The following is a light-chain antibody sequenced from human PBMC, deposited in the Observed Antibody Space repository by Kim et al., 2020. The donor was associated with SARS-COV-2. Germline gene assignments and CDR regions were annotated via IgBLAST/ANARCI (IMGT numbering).Light chain of an antibody. CDR3: QQYGSSPPYT. J-gene: IGKJ2*01. V-gene: IGKV3-20*01. Sequence: SPGERATRSCRASQSGSRSYLAWYQQRPGQAPRLLIYGASSRATGIPDRFSGVGSGTDFTLTISRLEPEDFAMYYCQQYGSSPPYTFGQGTKLEI. CDR1: QSGSRSY. CDR2: GAS.